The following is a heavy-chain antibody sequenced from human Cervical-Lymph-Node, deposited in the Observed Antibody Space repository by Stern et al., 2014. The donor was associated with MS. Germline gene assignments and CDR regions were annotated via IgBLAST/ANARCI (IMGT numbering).Heavy chain of an antibody. J-gene: IGHJ4*02. CDR1: GGSFSGYY. D-gene: IGHD6-13*01. V-gene: IGHV4-34*01. CDR2: INHSGST. CDR3: AREYSSSWYRLDY. Sequence: QVQLQQWGAGLLKPSETLSLTCAVYGGSFSGYYWSWIRQPPGKGLEWIGEINHSGSTNYNPSLKSRVTISVDTSKNQFSLKLSSVTAADTAVYYCAREYSSSWYRLDYWGQGTLVTVSS.